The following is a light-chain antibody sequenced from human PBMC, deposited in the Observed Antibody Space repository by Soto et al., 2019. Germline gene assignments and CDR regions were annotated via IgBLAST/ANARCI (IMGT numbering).Light chain of an antibody. CDR3: HQYDTTPCG. V-gene: IGKV3-20*01. Sequence: EIVLTQSPGTLSMSPGERATLSCRASQSVSSNFLAWYQQKPGEAPRLLIDGASYRTTGIPDRFSGSGSGTDFTLTISRLEPEDFAVYYCHQYDTTPCGFGHGTKVDFK. CDR2: GAS. J-gene: IGKJ3*01. CDR1: QSVSSNF.